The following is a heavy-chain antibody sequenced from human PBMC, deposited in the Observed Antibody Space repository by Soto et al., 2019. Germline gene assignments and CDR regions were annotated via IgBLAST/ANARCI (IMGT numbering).Heavy chain of an antibody. J-gene: IGHJ4*02. CDR1: GFTFSSYS. V-gene: IGHV3-48*02. CDR3: ARGVYYYDSSGYWGY. CDR2: ISSSSSTI. D-gene: IGHD3-22*01. Sequence: EVQLVESGGGVVQPGGSLRLSCAASGFTFSSYSMHWVRQAPGKGLEWVSYISSSSSTIYYADSVKGRFTISRDNAKNSLYLQMNSLRDEDTAVYYCARGVYYYDSSGYWGYWGQGTLVTVSS.